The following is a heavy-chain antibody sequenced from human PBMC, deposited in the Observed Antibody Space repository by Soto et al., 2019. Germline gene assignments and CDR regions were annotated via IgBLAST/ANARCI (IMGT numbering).Heavy chain of an antibody. Sequence: GGSLRLSCAASGFTFSSYAMHWVRQAPGKGLEWVAVISYDGSNKYYADSVKGRFTISRDNSKNTLYLQMNSLRAEDTAVYYCARDRGSMTTLYYYYYYGMDVWGQGTTVTVSS. CDR3: ARDRGSMTTLYYYYYYGMDV. CDR1: GFTFSSYA. J-gene: IGHJ6*02. D-gene: IGHD4-17*01. V-gene: IGHV3-30-3*01. CDR2: ISYDGSNK.